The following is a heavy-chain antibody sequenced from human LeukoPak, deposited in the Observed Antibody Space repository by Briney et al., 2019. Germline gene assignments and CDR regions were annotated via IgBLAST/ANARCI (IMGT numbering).Heavy chain of an antibody. J-gene: IGHJ4*02. V-gene: IGHV4-59*01. D-gene: IGHD4-17*01. CDR3: ASKSSDHGELRFDY. CDR1: AGSIRSYY. Sequence: SETLSLTCTVSAGSIRSYYWTWIRQPPGKGLEWIGYIYYTGTTNYNPSLKSRVTISVDTSKNQFSLRLSSVTAADTAVYYCASKSSDHGELRFDYWGQGTLVTVSS. CDR2: IYYTGTT.